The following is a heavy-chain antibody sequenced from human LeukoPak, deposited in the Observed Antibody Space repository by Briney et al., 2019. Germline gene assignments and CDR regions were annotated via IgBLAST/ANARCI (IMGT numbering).Heavy chain of an antibody. D-gene: IGHD2/OR15-2a*01. CDR1: GFTFRSYW. V-gene: IGHV3-74*01. J-gene: IGHJ4*02. Sequence: GGSLRLSCAVSGFTFRSYWMHWVRQAPGKGLVWVSRLNSDGSNTSYADSVKGRFTISRDNAKNSLYLQMNSLRAEDTAVYYCARDTSFDYWGQGTLVTVSS. CDR2: LNSDGSNT. CDR3: ARDTSFDY.